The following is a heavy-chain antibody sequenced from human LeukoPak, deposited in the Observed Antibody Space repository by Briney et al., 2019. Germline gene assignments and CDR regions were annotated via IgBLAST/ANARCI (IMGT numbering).Heavy chain of an antibody. CDR3: ARGLRYFDWLQTGYYYYMDV. CDR2: IYYSGST. V-gene: IGHV4-59*01. Sequence: SETLSLTCTVSGGSISSYYWSWIRQPPGKGLEWIGYIYYSGSTNYNPSLKSRVTISVDTSKNQFSLKLSSVTAADTAVYYCARGLRYFDWLQTGYYYYMDVWGKGTTVTVSS. D-gene: IGHD3-9*01. J-gene: IGHJ6*03. CDR1: GGSISSYY.